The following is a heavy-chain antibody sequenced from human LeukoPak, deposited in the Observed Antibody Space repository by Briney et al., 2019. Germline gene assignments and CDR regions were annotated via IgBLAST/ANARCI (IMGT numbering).Heavy chain of an antibody. Sequence: GASVKVSCKASGGTFSSYAISWVRQAPGQGLEWMGRIIPILGIANYAQKFQGRVTITADKSTSTAYMELSSLRSEDTAVYYCARDRITIFGVVTAPDAFDIWGQGTMVTVSS. CDR1: GGTFSSYA. D-gene: IGHD3-3*01. CDR3: ARDRITIFGVVTAPDAFDI. CDR2: IIPILGIA. V-gene: IGHV1-69*04. J-gene: IGHJ3*02.